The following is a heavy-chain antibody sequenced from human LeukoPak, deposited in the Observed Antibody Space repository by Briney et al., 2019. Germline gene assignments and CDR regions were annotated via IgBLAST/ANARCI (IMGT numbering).Heavy chain of an antibody. J-gene: IGHJ4*02. CDR2: IYYSGST. CDR1: GGSIRTDY. CDR3: AIRQTNYYDSSGKNDY. D-gene: IGHD3-22*01. Sequence: SSETLSLTCTVSGGSIRTDYWSWIRQPPGKGLEWIGSIYYSGSTYYNPSLKSRVTISVDTSKNQFSLKLSSVTAADTAVYYCAIRQTNYYDSSGKNDYWGQGTLVTVSS. V-gene: IGHV4-59*05.